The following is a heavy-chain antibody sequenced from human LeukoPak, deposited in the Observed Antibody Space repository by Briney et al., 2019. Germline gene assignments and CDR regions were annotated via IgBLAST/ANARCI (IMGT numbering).Heavy chain of an antibody. Sequence: KTGGSLRLSCAASGFTFSNAWMSWVRQAPGKGLEWVCRIKSKTDGVTTDYAAPVKGRFTISRYDSKNTLYLQMNSLKTEDTAVYSCPTGSAAVVPAASSFDYWGQGTLVTVSS. V-gene: IGHV3-15*01. D-gene: IGHD2-2*01. CDR2: IKSKTDGVTT. CDR3: PTGSAAVVPAASSFDY. CDR1: GFTFSNAW. J-gene: IGHJ4*02.